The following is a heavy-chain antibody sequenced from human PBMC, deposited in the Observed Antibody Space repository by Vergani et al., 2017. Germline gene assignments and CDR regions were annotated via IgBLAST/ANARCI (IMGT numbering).Heavy chain of an antibody. CDR3: ASPLLPTVTMDAFDI. J-gene: IGHJ3*02. D-gene: IGHD4-17*01. Sequence: VQLVESGGGLVQPGRSLRLSCAASGFTFSSYWMSWVRQAPGKGLEWVAVISYDGSNKYYADSVKGRFTISRDNSKNTLYLQMNSLRAEDTAVYYCASPLLPTVTMDAFDIWGQGTMVTVSS. V-gene: IGHV3-30-3*01. CDR1: GFTFSSYW. CDR2: ISYDGSNK.